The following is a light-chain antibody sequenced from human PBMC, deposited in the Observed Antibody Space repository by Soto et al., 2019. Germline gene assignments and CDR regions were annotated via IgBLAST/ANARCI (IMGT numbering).Light chain of an antibody. J-gene: IGKJ2*01. CDR3: QQRSNWPYT. V-gene: IGKV3-11*01. Sequence: EIVLTQSPATLSPGERATLSCRASQSVSGSLAWYQQKLGQAPRLLIYDASNRATGIPARFSGSGSGTDFTLTISSLEPEDFAVYYCQQRSNWPYTFGQGNKLEIK. CDR2: DAS. CDR1: QSVSGS.